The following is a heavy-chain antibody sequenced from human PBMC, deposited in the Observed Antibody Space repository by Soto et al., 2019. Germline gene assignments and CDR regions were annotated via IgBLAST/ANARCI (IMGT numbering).Heavy chain of an antibody. CDR1: GFTFSSYA. CDR2: ISGSGGST. Sequence: EVQLLESGGGLVQPGGSLRLSCAASGFTFSSYAMSWVRQAPGKGLEWVSAISGSGGSTYYADSVKGRFTISRNNSKNTLYLQMNSLRAEDTAVYYCAPAVPPARVGFDYWGQGTLVTVSS. V-gene: IGHV3-23*01. J-gene: IGHJ4*02. CDR3: APAVPPARVGFDY. D-gene: IGHD1-26*01.